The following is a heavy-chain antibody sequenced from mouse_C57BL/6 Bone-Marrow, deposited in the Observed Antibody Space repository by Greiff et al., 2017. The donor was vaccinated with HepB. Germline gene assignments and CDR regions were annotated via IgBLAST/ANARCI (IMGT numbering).Heavy chain of an antibody. CDR2: ISYSGST. V-gene: IGHV3-1*01. J-gene: IGHJ1*03. CDR1: GYSITSGYD. Sequence: EVQLQQSGPGMVKPSQSLSLTCTVTGYSITSGYDWHWIRHFPGNKLEWMGYISYSGSTNYNPSLKSRISITHNTSKNHFFLKLNSLTTEDTATYYCARRLRRYSYWYFDVWGTGTTVTVSS. CDR3: ARRLRRYSYWYFDV. D-gene: IGHD1-1*01.